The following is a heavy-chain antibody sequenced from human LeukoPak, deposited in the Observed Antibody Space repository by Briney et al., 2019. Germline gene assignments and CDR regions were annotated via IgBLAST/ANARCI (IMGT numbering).Heavy chain of an antibody. J-gene: IGHJ4*02. CDR3: ARRVIVDRSIDH. CDR2: ISDSGTT. Sequence: SETLSLTCIVSGDSINNRNYYWDWVRQPPGKGLEWIGIISDSGTTFYNPSLKSRLSISIDTSKNQFSLNLRSVTAADTAFYYCARRVIVDRSIDHWGQGTLVTVSS. V-gene: IGHV4-39*01. CDR1: GDSINNRNYY. D-gene: IGHD2/OR15-2a*01.